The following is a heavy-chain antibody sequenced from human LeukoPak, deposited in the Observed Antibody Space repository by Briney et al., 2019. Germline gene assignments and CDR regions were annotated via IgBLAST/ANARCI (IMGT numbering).Heavy chain of an antibody. J-gene: IGHJ4*02. CDR3: ARDYAWDSYGLVLDS. CDR2: ISSSSSTI. D-gene: IGHD3-16*02. CDR1: GFTFSSYG. V-gene: IGHV3-48*04. Sequence: PGGSLRLSCAASGFTFSSYGMHWVRQAPGKGLEWVSYISSSSSTIYYADSVKGRFTISRDNAKNSLYLQLNSLRAEDTAVYYCARDYAWDSYGLVLDSWGQGALVTVSS.